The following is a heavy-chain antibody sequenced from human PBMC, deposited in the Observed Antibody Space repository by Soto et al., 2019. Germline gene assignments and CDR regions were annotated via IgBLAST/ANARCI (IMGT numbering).Heavy chain of an antibody. Sequence: SQTLSLTCAISGDSVSSNSAAWNWIRQPPSRGLEWLGRTYYRSKWYNDYAVSVKSRITINPDTSKNQFSLQLNSVTPEDTAVYYCARVPVGYCSSTSCYYYYYGMDVWGQGTTVTVSS. D-gene: IGHD2-2*01. CDR1: GDSVSSNSAA. V-gene: IGHV6-1*01. J-gene: IGHJ6*02. CDR3: ARVPVGYCSSTSCYYYYYGMDV. CDR2: TYYRSKWYN.